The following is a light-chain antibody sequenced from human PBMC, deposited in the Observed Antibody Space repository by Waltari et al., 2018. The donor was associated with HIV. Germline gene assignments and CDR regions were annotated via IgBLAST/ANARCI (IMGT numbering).Light chain of an antibody. CDR2: GAS. V-gene: IGKV1-33*01. Sequence: DIQMTQSPSSLSASVGDRVTITCQASQDISNYLNWYQQKPGKAPKLLIYGASNLETGVPSRFSRSGSGTDFTFTISRLQPEDSAAYYCQQYDNLPFTFGPGTKVDIK. CDR3: QQYDNLPFT. J-gene: IGKJ3*01. CDR1: QDISNY.